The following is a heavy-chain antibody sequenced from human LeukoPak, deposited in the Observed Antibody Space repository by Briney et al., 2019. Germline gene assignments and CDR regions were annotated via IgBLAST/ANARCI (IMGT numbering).Heavy chain of an antibody. J-gene: IGHJ4*02. V-gene: IGHV4-38-2*01. CDR3: ARSGRGFSSTWYDDLFDY. D-gene: IGHD6-13*01. CDR1: GFTFSSYA. CDR2: IYYSGST. Sequence: GSLRLSCAASGFTFSSYAMSWVRQPPGKGLEWIGSIYYSGSTYYNPSLKSRVTISVDTSKNQFSLKMTSVTVADTAIYYCARSGRGFSSTWYDDLFDYWGQGTLVTVSS.